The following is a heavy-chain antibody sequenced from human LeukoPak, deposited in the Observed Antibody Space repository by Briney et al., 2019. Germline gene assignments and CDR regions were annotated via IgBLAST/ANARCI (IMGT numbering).Heavy chain of an antibody. CDR3: TRGSIAYYYMDV. CDR1: GGSISSSHYF. D-gene: IGHD3-22*01. Sequence: SETLSLTCSVSGGSISSSHYFWGWVRQPPGKGLEWIGSIYYSGSTNYNPSLKSRVTISVDTSKNQFSLKLSSVTAADTAVYYCTRGSIAYYYMDVWGKGTTVTISS. J-gene: IGHJ6*03. V-gene: IGHV4-39*07. CDR2: IYYSGST.